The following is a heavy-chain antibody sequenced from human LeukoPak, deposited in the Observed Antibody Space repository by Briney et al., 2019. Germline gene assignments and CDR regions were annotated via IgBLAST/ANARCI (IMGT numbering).Heavy chain of an antibody. V-gene: IGHV3-7*01. J-gene: IGHJ5*02. CDR1: GFTFSSYW. CDR3: AKGSNYYDSSGYHH. Sequence: GGSLRLSCAASGFTFSSYWMSWVRQAPGKGLQWVANIKEDGSEKYYVDSVKGRFTISRDNAKNSLYLETNSLRAEDTAVYYCAKGSNYYDSSGYHHWGQGTLVTVSS. CDR2: IKEDGSEK. D-gene: IGHD3-22*01.